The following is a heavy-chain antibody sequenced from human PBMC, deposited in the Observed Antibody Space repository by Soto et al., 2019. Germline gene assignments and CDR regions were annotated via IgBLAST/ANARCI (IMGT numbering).Heavy chain of an antibody. Sequence: ASVKVSCKASGYTFTGHYMHWVRQAPGQGLEWMGWINPNSGGTNYAQKFQGWVTMTRDTSISTAYMELSRLRSDDTAVYYCARDSGQTSSEGSYYGMDVWGQGTTVTVSS. V-gene: IGHV1-2*04. CDR3: ARDSGQTSSEGSYYGMDV. CDR1: GYTFTGHY. CDR2: INPNSGGT. J-gene: IGHJ6*02. D-gene: IGHD2-2*01.